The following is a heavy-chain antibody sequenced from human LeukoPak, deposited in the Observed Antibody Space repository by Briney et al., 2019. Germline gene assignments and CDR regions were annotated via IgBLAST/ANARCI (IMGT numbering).Heavy chain of an antibody. D-gene: IGHD3-9*01. CDR1: GGSISGYY. Sequence: SETLSLTCSVSGGSISGYYWSWIRQAPGKGLEWIAYVYNSGNSNYNPSLQSRVTISIDTSKNHFSLKLRSVTAADTAVYYCARDETDYDILSASARYYLDYWGQGTLVTVSS. CDR3: ARDETDYDILSASARYYLDY. J-gene: IGHJ4*02. V-gene: IGHV4-59*01. CDR2: VYNSGNS.